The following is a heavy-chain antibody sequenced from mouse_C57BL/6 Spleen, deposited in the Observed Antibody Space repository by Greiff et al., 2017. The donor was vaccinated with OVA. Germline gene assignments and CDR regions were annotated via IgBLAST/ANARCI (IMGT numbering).Heavy chain of an antibody. J-gene: IGHJ2*01. V-gene: IGHV1-42*01. D-gene: IGHD1-1*01. CDR2: INPSTGGT. CDR3: ARRELRLYYFDY. CDR1: GYSFTGYY. Sequence: VQLQQSGPELVKPGASVKISCKASGYSFTGYYMNWVKQSPEKSLEWIGEINPSTGGTTYNQKFKAKATLTVDKSSSTAYMQLKSLTSEDSAVYYCARRELRLYYFDYWGQGTTLTVSS.